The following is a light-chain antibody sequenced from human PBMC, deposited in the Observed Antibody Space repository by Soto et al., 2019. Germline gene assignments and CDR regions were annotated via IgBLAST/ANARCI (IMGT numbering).Light chain of an antibody. J-gene: IGKJ1*01. CDR2: DAS. V-gene: IGKV1-5*01. CDR1: QSISSW. Sequence: DIQMTQSPSTLSASVGDRVTITCRASQSISSWLAWYQQKPGKAPKLPIYDASSLESGVPSRFSGSGSGTEFTLTISSLQPDDFATYYCQQYNSLSWTFGQGTKVDIK. CDR3: QQYNSLSWT.